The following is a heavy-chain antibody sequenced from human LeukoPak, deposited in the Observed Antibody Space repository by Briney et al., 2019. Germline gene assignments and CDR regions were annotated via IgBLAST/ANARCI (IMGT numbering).Heavy chain of an antibody. CDR2: INPNSGGT. V-gene: IGHV1-2*02. J-gene: IGHJ4*02. CDR1: GYTFTGYY. Sequence: ASVKVSCKASGYTFTGYYMHWVRQAPGQGLEWMGWINPNSGGTNYAQKFQGRVTMTRDASISTAYMELSWLRSDDTALYYCATDYAGNSVPDYWGQGTLVTVFS. D-gene: IGHD4-23*01. CDR3: ATDYAGNSVPDY.